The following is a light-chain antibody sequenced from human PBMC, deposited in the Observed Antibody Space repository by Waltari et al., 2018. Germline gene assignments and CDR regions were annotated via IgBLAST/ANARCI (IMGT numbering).Light chain of an antibody. Sequence: VTITCRASQSIANYLNWYQQKPGKAPNLLIYTASSLQSGVPSRFSGSGSGTDFTLTITNLQPEDFATYYCHQSYSTPYTFGQGTKLEIK. J-gene: IGKJ2*01. CDR2: TAS. CDR1: QSIANY. CDR3: HQSYSTPYT. V-gene: IGKV1-39*01.